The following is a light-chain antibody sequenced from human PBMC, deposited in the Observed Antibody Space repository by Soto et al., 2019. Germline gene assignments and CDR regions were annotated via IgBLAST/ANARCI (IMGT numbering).Light chain of an antibody. V-gene: IGKV1-5*03. CDR3: QQYDGYSRT. Sequence: DVQMTQSPSTLSASVGDRVTITCRASQSISGWLAWYQQRPGKAPKLMIYKASTLETGVPSRFSGRGSGTEFTLTINNLQPDDFATYYCQQYDGYSRTFGQGTKVDIK. J-gene: IGKJ1*01. CDR2: KAS. CDR1: QSISGW.